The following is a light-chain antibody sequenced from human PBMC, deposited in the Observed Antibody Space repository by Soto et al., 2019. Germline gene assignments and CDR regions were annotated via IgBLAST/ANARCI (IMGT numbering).Light chain of an antibody. CDR1: QGISSY. J-gene: IGKJ5*01. CDR3: QQLNSYPRT. CDR2: AAS. V-gene: IGKV1-9*01. Sequence: DIQLTQSPSFLSASVGDRVTITCRASQGISSYLAWYQQKPGKAPKLLIYAASTLQSGVPSRFSGSGSGTEFTLTIRSLQPEDFANYYCQQLNSYPRTFGQGTRLEIK.